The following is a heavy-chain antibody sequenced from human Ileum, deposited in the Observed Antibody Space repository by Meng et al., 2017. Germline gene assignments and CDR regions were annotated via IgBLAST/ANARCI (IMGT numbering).Heavy chain of an antibody. D-gene: IGHD1-26*01. CDR3: ARGGGSYYHFDY. CDR1: WDSVSSNSAA. J-gene: IGHJ4*02. Sequence: HAHLHQSGSGLVKPSPTLSLTCAISWDSVSSNSAAWNWIRQSPSRGLEWLGRTYYRSKWFNEYAVSVKSRITINPDTSENQFSLQLNSVTPEDAAVYYCARGGGSYYHFDYWGQGTLVTVSS. V-gene: IGHV6-1*01. CDR2: TYYRSKWFN.